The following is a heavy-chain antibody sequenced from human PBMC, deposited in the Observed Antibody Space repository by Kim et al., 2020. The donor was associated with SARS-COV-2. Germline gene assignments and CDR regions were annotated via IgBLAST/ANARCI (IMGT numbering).Heavy chain of an antibody. J-gene: IGHJ4*02. Sequence: SETLSLTCAVYGGSFSGYYWSWIRQPPGKGLEWIGEINHSGSTNYNPSLKSRVTISVDTSKNQFSLKLSSVTAADTAVYYCARAGGSGISYWGQGTLVTVSS. CDR2: INHSGST. D-gene: IGHD3-10*01. V-gene: IGHV4-34*01. CDR3: ARAGGSGISY. CDR1: GGSFSGYY.